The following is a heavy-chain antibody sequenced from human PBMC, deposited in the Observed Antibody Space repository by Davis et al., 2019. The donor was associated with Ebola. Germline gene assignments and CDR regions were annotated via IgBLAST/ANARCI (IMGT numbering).Heavy chain of an antibody. D-gene: IGHD3-3*01. CDR1: GGTFSSYT. CDR2: ISVYNGNT. CDR3: ARVPPDFGVVRGWFDP. J-gene: IGHJ5*02. V-gene: IGHV1-18*01. Sequence: ASVKVSCKASGGTFSSYTITWVRQAPGQGLEWMGWISVYNGNTNYAQKLQGRVTMTTDTSTSTAYMELRSLTSDDTAMYYCARVPPDFGVVRGWFDPWGQGTLVTVSS.